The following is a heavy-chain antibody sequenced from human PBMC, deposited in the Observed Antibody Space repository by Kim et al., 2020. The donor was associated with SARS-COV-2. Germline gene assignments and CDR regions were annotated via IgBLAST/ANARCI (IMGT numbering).Heavy chain of an antibody. CDR2: T. J-gene: IGHJ4*02. CDR3: ARIAVADCVDY. Sequence: TYYNPSLKSEVTISVDTSKNRFALKLSCVAAADTAVYYCARIAVADCVDYWGQGTLVTVSS. D-gene: IGHD6-19*01. V-gene: IGHV4-39*01.